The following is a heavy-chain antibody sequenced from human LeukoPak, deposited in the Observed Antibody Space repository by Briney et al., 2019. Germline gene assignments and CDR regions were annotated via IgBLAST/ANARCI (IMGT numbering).Heavy chain of an antibody. CDR2: IYYSGST. CDR1: GGSISSGGYY. Sequence: PSETLSLTCTVSGGSISSGGYYWSWIRQHPGKGLEWIGYIYYSGSTYYNPSLKSRVTISVDTSKNQSSLKLSSVTAADTAVYYCARAQRYYDSSGYPIYYFDYWGQGTLVTVSS. D-gene: IGHD3-22*01. J-gene: IGHJ4*02. V-gene: IGHV4-31*03. CDR3: ARAQRYYDSSGYPIYYFDY.